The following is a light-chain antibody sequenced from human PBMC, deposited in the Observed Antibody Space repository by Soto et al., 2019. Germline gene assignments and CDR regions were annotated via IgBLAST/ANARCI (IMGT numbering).Light chain of an antibody. Sequence: EIVLTQSPGTLSLSPGERATLSCRASQSVSSNYLAWYQQKSGQAPRLLIYGASSRATGIPDRFSGSGSGTDFTLTISRLEPEDFAAYYCQHYGTSPITFGQGTRLEIK. V-gene: IGKV3-20*01. CDR2: GAS. CDR1: QSVSSNY. CDR3: QHYGTSPIT. J-gene: IGKJ5*01.